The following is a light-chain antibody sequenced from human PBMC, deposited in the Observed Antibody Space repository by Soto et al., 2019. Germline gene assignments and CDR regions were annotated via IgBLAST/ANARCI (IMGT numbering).Light chain of an antibody. Sequence: QSVLTQPASVSGSPGQSITISCTGTSSDFGNYNLVSWYQQHPGKVPKLILFEVNKRPSGVSGRFSGSESGNTASLTISGLQAEDEADYYCCSFTSSNTHVFGTGTKLTVL. CDR1: SSDFGNYNL. J-gene: IGLJ1*01. CDR2: EVN. V-gene: IGLV2-23*02. CDR3: CSFTSSNTHV.